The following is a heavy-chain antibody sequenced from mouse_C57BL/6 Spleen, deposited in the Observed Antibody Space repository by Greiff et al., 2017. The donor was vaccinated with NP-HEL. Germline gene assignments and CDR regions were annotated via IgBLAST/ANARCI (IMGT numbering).Heavy chain of an antibody. Sequence: QVQLQQSGAELVKPGASVKVSCKASGYTFTSYWMHWVKQRPGQGLEWIGRIHPSDSDTNYNQKFKGKATLTVDKSSSTAYMQLSSLTSEDSAVYYCAIRDDYDVFAYWGQGTLVTVSA. V-gene: IGHV1-74*01. D-gene: IGHD2-4*01. CDR3: AIRDDYDVFAY. CDR2: IHPSDSDT. J-gene: IGHJ3*01. CDR1: GYTFTSYW.